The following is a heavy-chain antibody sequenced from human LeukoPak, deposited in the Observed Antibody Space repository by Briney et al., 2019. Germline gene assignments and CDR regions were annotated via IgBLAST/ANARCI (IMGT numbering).Heavy chain of an antibody. V-gene: IGHV3-43*01. J-gene: IGHJ6*02. D-gene: IGHD5-18*01. Sequence: GGSLRLSCAASGFTFDDYTMHWVRQAPGKGLEWVSLISWDGGSTYYADSVKGRFTISRDNSKNSLYLQMNSLRTEDTALYYCAKEDTAMAPPYYYGMDVWGQGTTVTVSS. CDR3: AKEDTAMAPPYYYGMDV. CDR2: ISWDGGST. CDR1: GFTFDDYT.